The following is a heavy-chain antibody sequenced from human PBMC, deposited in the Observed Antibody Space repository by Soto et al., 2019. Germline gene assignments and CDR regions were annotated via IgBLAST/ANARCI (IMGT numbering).Heavy chain of an antibody. CDR2: IYWDDDK. V-gene: IGHV2-5*02. CDR1: RISSSTNKEG. Sequence: GPTLVNRIQSLTLTVTLSRISSSTNKEGVGWIRQPPGKALEWLALIYWDDDKRYSSSLKTRLTITKDTSKNQVVLTMTNMDPVDAATYYCAHHSLTPATHW. J-gene: IGHJ1*01. CDR3: AHHSLTPATH. D-gene: IGHD2-21*01.